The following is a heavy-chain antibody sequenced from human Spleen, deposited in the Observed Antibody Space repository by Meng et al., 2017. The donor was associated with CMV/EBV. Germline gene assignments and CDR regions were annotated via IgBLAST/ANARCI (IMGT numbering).Heavy chain of an antibody. J-gene: IGHJ3*02. Sequence: GESLKISCAASGITFSSYAMNWVRQAPGKGLEWVSAIGGSGGSAYYADSVKGRFTISRDNSKNTLYLQMNSLRAEDTAVYYCARGSRRSSTSSGPPGIWGQGTMVTVSS. CDR1: GITFSSYA. V-gene: IGHV3-23*01. CDR3: ARGSRRSSTSSGPPGI. D-gene: IGHD2-2*01. CDR2: IGGSGGSA.